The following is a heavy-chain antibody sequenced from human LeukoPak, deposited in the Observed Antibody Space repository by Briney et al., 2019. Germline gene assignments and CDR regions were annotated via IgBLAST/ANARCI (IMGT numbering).Heavy chain of an antibody. V-gene: IGHV1-18*01. Sequence: ASVKVSCKASGYTFTSYGISWVRQAPGQGLEWMGWISAYNGNTNYAQKLQGRVTMTTDTSTSTAYMELRSLRSDDTAVYYCARVVGRRYYYDSSGYYGDAFDIWGQGTMVTVSS. CDR3: ARVVGRRYYYDSSGYYGDAFDI. D-gene: IGHD3-22*01. CDR2: ISAYNGNT. CDR1: GYTFTSYG. J-gene: IGHJ3*02.